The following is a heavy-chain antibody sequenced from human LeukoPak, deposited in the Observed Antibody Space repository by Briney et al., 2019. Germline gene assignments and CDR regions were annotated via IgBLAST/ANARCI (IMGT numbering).Heavy chain of an antibody. V-gene: IGHV4-34*01. CDR1: GGSFSGYY. CDR2: INDSGST. D-gene: IGHD3-10*01. CDR3: ARAPSFFYYGSSYYYYYMDV. Sequence: TSSATLSLTYAVYGGSFSGYYWSWIRQPPGKGLGWIGEINDSGSTNYNPSLKSRVTISVDTSKNQFSLKLSSVTAADTAVYYCARAPSFFYYGSSYYYYYMDVWGKGTTVTVSS. J-gene: IGHJ6*03.